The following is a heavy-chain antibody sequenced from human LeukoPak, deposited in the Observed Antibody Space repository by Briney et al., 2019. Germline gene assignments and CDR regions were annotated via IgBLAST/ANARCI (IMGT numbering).Heavy chain of an antibody. V-gene: IGHV4-34*01. J-gene: IGHJ5*02. Sequence: KSSETLSLTCAVYGGSFSGYYWSWIRQPPGQGLEWIGEINHSGSTNYNPSLKSRVTISVDTSKNQFSLKLSSVTAADTAVYYCARGRWFDPWGQGTLVTVSS. CDR2: INHSGST. CDR3: ARGRWFDP. CDR1: GGSFSGYY.